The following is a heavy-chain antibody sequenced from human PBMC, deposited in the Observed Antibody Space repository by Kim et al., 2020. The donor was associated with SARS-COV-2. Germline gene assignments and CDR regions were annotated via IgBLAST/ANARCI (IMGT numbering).Heavy chain of an antibody. CDR2: ISAYNGNT. CDR1: GYTFTSYG. V-gene: IGHV1-18*01. Sequence: ASVKVSCKASGYTFTSYGISWVRQAPGQGLEWMGWISAYNGNTNYAQKLQGRVTMTTDTSTSTAYMELRSLRSDDTAVYYCARVRQDIVVVVAATYAFDIWGQGTMVTVSS. D-gene: IGHD2-15*01. J-gene: IGHJ3*02. CDR3: ARVRQDIVVVVAATYAFDI.